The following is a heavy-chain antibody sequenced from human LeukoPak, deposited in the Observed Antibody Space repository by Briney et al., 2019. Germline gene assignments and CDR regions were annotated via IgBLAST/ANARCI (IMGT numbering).Heavy chain of an antibody. D-gene: IGHD4-17*01. CDR1: GYTFTNYG. CDR3: ARDSRDYGDYVDY. Sequence: ASVKVSCKASGYTFTNYGISWVRQAPGQGLEWMGWITAYNGNTKYAQKFQVRVTMTTDTSTSTAYMELRSLRSDDTAVYYCARDSRDYGDYVDYGGQGTLVTVSS. J-gene: IGHJ4*02. V-gene: IGHV1-18*01. CDR2: ITAYNGNT.